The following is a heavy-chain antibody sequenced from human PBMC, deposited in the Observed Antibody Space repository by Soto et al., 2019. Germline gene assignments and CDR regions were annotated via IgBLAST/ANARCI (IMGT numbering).Heavy chain of an antibody. V-gene: IGHV1-46*01. J-gene: IGHJ4*02. CDR3: ARASDYVWGSYRPTHYYFDY. D-gene: IGHD3-16*02. CDR1: GYTFTSYY. CDR2: INPSGGST. Sequence: AASVKVSCKASGYTFTSYYMHWVRQAPGQGLEWMGIINPSGGSTSYAQKFQGRVTMTRDTSTSTVYMELSSLRSEDTAVYYCARASDYVWGSYRPTHYYFDYWGQGTLVTVSS.